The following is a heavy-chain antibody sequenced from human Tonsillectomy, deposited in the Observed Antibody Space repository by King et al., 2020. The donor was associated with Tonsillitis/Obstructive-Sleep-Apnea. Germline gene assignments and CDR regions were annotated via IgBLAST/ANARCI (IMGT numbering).Heavy chain of an antibody. CDR3: ARQRGLGLFFDY. J-gene: IGHJ4*02. V-gene: IGHV4-39*01. CDR2: IYYSGIT. Sequence: LQLQESGPGLVKPSETLSLTCTVSDGSISSSTYYWGWIRQPPGTGLEWIGTIYYSGITYYNPSLKSRVTISVDTSKNQFSLKLSFVTAADTAVYYCARQRGLGLFFDYWGQGTLVTVSS. CDR1: DGSISSSTYY. D-gene: IGHD3-10*01.